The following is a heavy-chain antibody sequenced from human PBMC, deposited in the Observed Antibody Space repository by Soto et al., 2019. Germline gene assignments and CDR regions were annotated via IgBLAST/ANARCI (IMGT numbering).Heavy chain of an antibody. V-gene: IGHV4-34*01. CDR3: ASPDKSDSSNCRPSNWFDP. CDR1: GGSFSGYY. J-gene: IGHJ5*02. D-gene: IGHD4-4*01. CDR2: INHSGST. Sequence: SETLSLTCAVYGGSFSGYYWSWIRQPPGKGLEWIGEINHSGSTNYNPSLKSRVTISVDTSKNQFSLKLSSVTAADTAVYYCASPDKSDSSNCRPSNWFDPWGQGTLVTVSS.